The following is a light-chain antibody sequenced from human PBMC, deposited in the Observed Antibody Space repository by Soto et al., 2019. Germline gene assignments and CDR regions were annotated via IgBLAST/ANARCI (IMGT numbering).Light chain of an antibody. CDR3: SSYTGSSIVV. V-gene: IGLV2-14*01. J-gene: IGLJ2*01. Sequence: QSVLTQPASVSGSPGQSITLSCTGTSSDVGAYNYVSWYQQVPGKAPKLMIYDVTNRPSGVSNRFSGSKSGNTASLTISGLQAEDEADYYCSSYTGSSIVVFGGGTKLTVL. CDR1: SSDVGAYNY. CDR2: DVT.